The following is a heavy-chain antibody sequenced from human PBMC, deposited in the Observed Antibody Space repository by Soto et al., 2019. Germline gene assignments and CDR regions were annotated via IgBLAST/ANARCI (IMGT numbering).Heavy chain of an antibody. CDR3: ATDQDTGRYYYGMDV. V-gene: IGHV1-24*01. Sequence: ASVKVSCKVSGYTLTELSMHWVRQAPGKGLEWMGGFDPEDGETIYAQKFQGRVTMTEDTSTDTAYMELSSLRCEDTAVYYCATDQDTGRYYYGMDVWGQGTTVTVSS. CDR2: FDPEDGET. CDR1: GYTLTELS. J-gene: IGHJ6*02. D-gene: IGHD5-18*01.